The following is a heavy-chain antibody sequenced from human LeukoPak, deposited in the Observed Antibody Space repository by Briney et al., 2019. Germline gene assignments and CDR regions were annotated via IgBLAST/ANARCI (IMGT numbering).Heavy chain of an antibody. J-gene: IGHJ5*02. CDR2: IKQDGSEK. V-gene: IGHV3-7*01. Sequence: GGSLRLSCAASGFTFSSYWMSWVRQAPGKGLEWVANIKQDGSEKYYVDSVKGRFTISRDNAKNSLYLQMNSLRAEDTAVYYCARDREYTDYLHNWFDPWGQGTLVTVPS. D-gene: IGHD4-11*01. CDR1: GFTFSSYW. CDR3: ARDREYTDYLHNWFDP.